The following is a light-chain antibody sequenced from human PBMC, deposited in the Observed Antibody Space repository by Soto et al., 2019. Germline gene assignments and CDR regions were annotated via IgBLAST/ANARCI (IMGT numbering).Light chain of an antibody. CDR2: AAS. V-gene: IGKV1-9*01. J-gene: IGKJ2*01. Sequence: DIQLTQSPSFLSASVGDRVTITCRASQGISSYLAWYQQKPRKAPKLLIYAASTLQSGVPSRFSGSGSGTEGSLTISSLQPEDFATYYCQQLNSYPYTFGQGTKLESK. CDR3: QQLNSYPYT. CDR1: QGISSY.